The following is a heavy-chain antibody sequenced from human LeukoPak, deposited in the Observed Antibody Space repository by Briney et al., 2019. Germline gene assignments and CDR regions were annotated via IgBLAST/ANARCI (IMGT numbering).Heavy chain of an antibody. CDR3: AKDRSDYYDSSGYRDDAFDI. D-gene: IGHD3-22*01. V-gene: IGHV3-9*01. Sequence: GGSLRLSCAASGFTFDDYAMHWVRQAPGKGLEWVSGISWNSGSIGYADSVKGRFTISRDNAKNSLYLQMNSLSAEDTALYYCAKDRSDYYDSSGYRDDAFDIWGQGTMVTVSS. CDR2: ISWNSGSI. J-gene: IGHJ3*02. CDR1: GFTFDDYA.